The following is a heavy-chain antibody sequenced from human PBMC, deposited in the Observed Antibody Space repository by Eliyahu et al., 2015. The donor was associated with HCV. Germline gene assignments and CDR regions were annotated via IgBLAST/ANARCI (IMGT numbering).Heavy chain of an antibody. D-gene: IGHD3-3*01. CDR3: ARGRITIFGVVANAFDI. CDR1: GGSFSGYY. CDR2: INHSGST. Sequence: QVQLQQWGAGLLKPSETLSLTCAVYGGSFSGYYWSWIRQPPGKGLEWIGEINHSGSTNYNPSLKSRVTISVDTSKNQFSLKLSSVTAADTAVYYCARGRITIFGVVANAFDIWGQGTMVTVSS. V-gene: IGHV4-34*01. J-gene: IGHJ3*02.